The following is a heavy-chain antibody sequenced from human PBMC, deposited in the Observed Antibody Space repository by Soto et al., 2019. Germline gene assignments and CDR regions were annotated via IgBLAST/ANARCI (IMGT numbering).Heavy chain of an antibody. D-gene: IGHD1-26*01. V-gene: IGHV4-39*01. Sequence: QLQLQESGPGLVKPSETLSLTCTVSGGSISSSSYYWGWIRQPPGKGLEWIGSIYYSGSTYYNPSLKSRVTLSVDTSKNQFSLKLSSVTAADTAVYYCARYDLGATTDGYFDYWGQGTLVTVSS. CDR3: ARYDLGATTDGYFDY. CDR1: GGSISSSSYY. J-gene: IGHJ4*02. CDR2: IYYSGST.